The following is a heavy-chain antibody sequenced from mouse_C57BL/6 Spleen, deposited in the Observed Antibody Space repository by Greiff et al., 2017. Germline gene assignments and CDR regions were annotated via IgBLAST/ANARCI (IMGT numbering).Heavy chain of an antibody. CDR3: ARDGTGTDAMDY. J-gene: IGHJ4*01. V-gene: IGHV3-6*01. CDR1: GYSTTSGYY. CDR2: ISYDGSN. Sequence: DVKLQESGPGLVKPSQSLSLTCSVTGYSTTSGYYWNWIRQFPGNKLEWMGYISYDGSNNYNPSLKNRISITRDTSKNQFFLKLNSVTTEDTATYYCARDGTGTDAMDYWGQGTSVTVSS. D-gene: IGHD4-1*01.